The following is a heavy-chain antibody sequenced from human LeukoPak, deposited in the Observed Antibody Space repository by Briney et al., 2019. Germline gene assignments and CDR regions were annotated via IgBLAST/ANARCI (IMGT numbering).Heavy chain of an antibody. D-gene: IGHD1-26*01. Sequence: PGGSLRLSCAASGFTFSSYEMNWARQAPGKGLEWVSYISSSGSTIYYADSVKGRFTISRDNAKNSLYLQMNSLRAEDTAVYYCAPLSGSYFGDDAFDIWGQGTMVTVSS. CDR3: APLSGSYFGDDAFDI. J-gene: IGHJ3*02. CDR2: ISSSGSTI. CDR1: GFTFSSYE. V-gene: IGHV3-48*03.